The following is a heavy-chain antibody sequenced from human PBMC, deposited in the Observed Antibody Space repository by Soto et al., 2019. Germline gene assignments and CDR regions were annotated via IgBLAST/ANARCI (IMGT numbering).Heavy chain of an antibody. V-gene: IGHV1-46*03. J-gene: IGHJ5*02. CDR2: INPSGGST. Sequence: APVKVSCKASGYTFTSYYMHWVRQAPGQGLEWMGIINPSGGSTSYAQKFQGRVTMTRDTSTSTVYMELSSLRSEDTAVYYCARGASAKYCSGGSCYGSWFDPWGQGTLVTVSS. D-gene: IGHD2-15*01. CDR3: ARGASAKYCSGGSCYGSWFDP. CDR1: GYTFTSYY.